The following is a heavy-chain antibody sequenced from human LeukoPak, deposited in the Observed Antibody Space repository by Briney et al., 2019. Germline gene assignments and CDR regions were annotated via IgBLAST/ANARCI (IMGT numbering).Heavy chain of an antibody. CDR1: GYTFTSYY. V-gene: IGHV1-46*03. CDR3: ARDQGCSSGWCAYYYYGMDV. CDR2: INPSGGST. D-gene: IGHD6-19*01. J-gene: IGHJ6*02. Sequence: WASVKVSCKASGYTFTSYYMHWVRQAPGQGLEWMGIINPSGGSTSYAQKFQGRVTMTRDTSTSTVYMELSSLRSEDTAVYYCARDQGCSSGWCAYYYYGMDVWGQGTTVTVSS.